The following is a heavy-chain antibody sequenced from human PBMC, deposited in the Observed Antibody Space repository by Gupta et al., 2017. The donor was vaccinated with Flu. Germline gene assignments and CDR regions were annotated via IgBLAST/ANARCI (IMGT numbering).Heavy chain of an antibody. V-gene: IGHV3-23*01. D-gene: IGHD2-21*01. CDR3: AKVGLAYCGGDCQSLFDY. Sequence: SWVRQAPGKGLEWVSAISGSGGSTYYADSVKGRFTISRDNSKNTLYLQMNSLRAEDTAVYYCAKVGLAYCGGDCQSLFDYWGQGTLVTVSS. J-gene: IGHJ4*02. CDR2: ISGSGGST.